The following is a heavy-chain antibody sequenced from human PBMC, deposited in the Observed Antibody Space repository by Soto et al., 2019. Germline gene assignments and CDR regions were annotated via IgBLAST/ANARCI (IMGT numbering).Heavy chain of an antibody. CDR3: ARDLRYDSSGNPRILQSYFDY. V-gene: IGHV4-31*03. CDR2: IYYSGST. Sequence: QVQLQESGPGLVKPSQTLSLTCTVSGGSISSGGYYWSWIRQHPGKGLEWIGYIYYSGSTYYNPSLKSRVTISVDTSKNQFSLKLSSVTAADTAVYYCARDLRYDSSGNPRILQSYFDYWGQGTLVTVSS. J-gene: IGHJ4*02. D-gene: IGHD3-22*01. CDR1: GGSISSGGYY.